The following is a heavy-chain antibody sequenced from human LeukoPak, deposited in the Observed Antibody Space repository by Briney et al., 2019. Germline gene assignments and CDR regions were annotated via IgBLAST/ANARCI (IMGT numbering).Heavy chain of an antibody. D-gene: IGHD3-22*01. CDR1: GFSFSSYV. Sequence: GGSLRLSCAASGFSFSSYVMSWVRQAPGKGLEWVSAIRGSGDSTYYADSVKGRFTISRDNSKNTLYLQMNSLRAEDTAVYYCAKDRRVSSSGSAVYYFDYWGQGTLVTVSS. CDR2: IRGSGDST. V-gene: IGHV3-23*01. J-gene: IGHJ4*02. CDR3: AKDRRVSSSGSAVYYFDY.